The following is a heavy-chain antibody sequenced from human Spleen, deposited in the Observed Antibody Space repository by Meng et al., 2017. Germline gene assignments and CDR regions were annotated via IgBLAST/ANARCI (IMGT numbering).Heavy chain of an antibody. CDR2: IDPKNGDT. CDR3: ARDEDISAAGKLFGDY. Sequence: ASVKVSCKPSGYNFPDYYIHWVRQAPGQGLEWMGRIDPKNGDTHYAQKFQGRVTMTGDTSISTAYMELSGLRSDDTAMYYCARDEDISAAGKLFGDYWGQGPLVPVSS. D-gene: IGHD6-25*01. CDR1: GYNFPDYY. V-gene: IGHV1-2*06. J-gene: IGHJ4*02.